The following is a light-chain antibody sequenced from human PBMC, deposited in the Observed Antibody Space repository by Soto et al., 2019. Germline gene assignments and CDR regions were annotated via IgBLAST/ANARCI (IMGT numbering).Light chain of an antibody. J-gene: IGKJ1*01. Sequence: DIQMTQSPSSLSASVEDRVTITCRASQSISSYLNWYQQKPGKAPKLLIYAASSLQSGVPSRFSGSGSGTDFTLTISSLQPEDFATYYCQQSYSTLRTFGQGTKVDIK. V-gene: IGKV1-39*01. CDR2: AAS. CDR3: QQSYSTLRT. CDR1: QSISSY.